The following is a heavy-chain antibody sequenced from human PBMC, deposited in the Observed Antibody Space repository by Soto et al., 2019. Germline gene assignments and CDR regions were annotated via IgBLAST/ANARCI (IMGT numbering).Heavy chain of an antibody. CDR2: ISAFNGKT. D-gene: IGHD1-26*01. V-gene: IGHV1-18*01. J-gene: IGHJ4*02. CDR3: ARSSHREELPYYFDH. CDR1: GYTFPSYG. Sequence: QVQLVQSGAEVKKPGASVKVSCKASGYTFPSYGITWVRQAPGQGLEWMGWISAFNGKTDYPLKFQGRVTMTTDTFTSTAYMELRSLRSDDTAVYYCARSSHREELPYYFDHWGQGTLVTVSS.